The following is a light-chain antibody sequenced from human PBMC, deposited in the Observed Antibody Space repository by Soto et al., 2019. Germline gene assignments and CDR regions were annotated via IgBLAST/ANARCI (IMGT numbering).Light chain of an antibody. CDR1: QTISSY. V-gene: IGKV1-39*01. CDR3: QQTYSYPIT. Sequence: IRMTQSPSSLSASVGDRVTITCRASQTISSYVNWYQQKPGRAPTLLIYVASNLQSGVPLRFSGSGSGTDFTLTISSLQPEDFSTYFCQQTYSYPITFGQGTRLDIK. J-gene: IGKJ5*01. CDR2: VAS.